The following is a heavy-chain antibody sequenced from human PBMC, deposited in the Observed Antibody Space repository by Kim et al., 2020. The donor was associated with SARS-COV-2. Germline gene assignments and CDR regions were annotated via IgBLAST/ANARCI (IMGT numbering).Heavy chain of an antibody. CDR3: AKAREITFGGVIAGYFDY. J-gene: IGHJ4*02. D-gene: IGHD3-16*02. V-gene: IGHV3-30*02. Sequence: GRFTISRDNSKNTLYLQMNSLRAEDTAVYYCAKAREITFGGVIAGYFDYWGQGTLVTVSS.